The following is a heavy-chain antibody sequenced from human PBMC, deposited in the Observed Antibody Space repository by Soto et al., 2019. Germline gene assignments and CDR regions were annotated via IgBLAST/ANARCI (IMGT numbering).Heavy chain of an antibody. V-gene: IGHV3-66*01. D-gene: IGHD1-7*01. J-gene: IGHJ6*02. CDR3: ARDAIENYQYYYGMDV. CDR2: IYSGGST. Sequence: EVQLVESGGGLIQPGGSLRLSCAASGFTVSSNYMSWDRQAPGKVLEWVSVIYSGGSTYYADSVKGRFTISRDNSKNTLYLQMNSLRAEDTAVYYCARDAIENYQYYYGMDVWGQGTTVTVSS. CDR1: GFTVSSNY.